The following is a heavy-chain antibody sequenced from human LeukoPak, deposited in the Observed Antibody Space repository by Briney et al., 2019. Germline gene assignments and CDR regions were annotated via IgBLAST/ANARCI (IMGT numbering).Heavy chain of an antibody. V-gene: IGHV1-46*01. J-gene: IGHJ4*02. CDR1: GYTFTNNF. CDR2: INPSGDNT. D-gene: IGHD4-17*01. CDR3: ARGGTTVTPDY. Sequence: GASVKVSCKASGYTFTNNFMHWVRQAPGQGLEWIGIINPSGDNTDYAQNFQGRVTMTRDTSTSTVYMGLSSLRFEDTAVYYCARGGTTVTPDYWGQGTLVTVSS.